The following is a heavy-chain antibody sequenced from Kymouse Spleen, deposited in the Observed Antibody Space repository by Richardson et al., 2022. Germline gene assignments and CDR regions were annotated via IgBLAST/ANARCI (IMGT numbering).Heavy chain of an antibody. CDR2: ISGSGGST. J-gene: IGHJ4*02. CDR1: GFTFSSYA. V-gene: IGHV3-23*04. Sequence: EVQLVESGGGLVQPGGSLRLSCAASGFTFSSYAMSWVRQAPGKGLEWVSAISGSGGSTYYADSVKGRFTISRDNSKNTLYLQMNSLRAEDTAVYYCAKDSYYDILTGYYKGPYYFDYWGQGTLVTVSS. CDR3: AKDSYYDILTGYYKGPYYFDY. D-gene: IGHD3-9*01.